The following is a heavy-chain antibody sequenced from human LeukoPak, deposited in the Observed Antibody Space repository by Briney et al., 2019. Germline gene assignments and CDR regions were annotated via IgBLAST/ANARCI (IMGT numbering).Heavy chain of an antibody. CDR2: INPNSGGT. CDR3: ARDDGDYVGFDY. V-gene: IGHV1-2*02. Sequence: ASVKVSCKASGYTFTGYYMHWVRQAPGQGLEWMGWINPNSGGTNYAQKFQGRVTMTRDTSISTAYMELSSLRSEDTAVYYCARDDGDYVGFDYWGQGTLVTVSS. CDR1: GYTFTGYY. D-gene: IGHD4-17*01. J-gene: IGHJ4*02.